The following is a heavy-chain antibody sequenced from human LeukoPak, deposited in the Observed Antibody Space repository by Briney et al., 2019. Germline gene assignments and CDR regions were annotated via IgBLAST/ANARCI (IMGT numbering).Heavy chain of an antibody. D-gene: IGHD3-10*01. Sequence: PSETLSLTCAVYGGSFSGYYWSWICQPPGKGLEWIGEINHSGSTNYNPSLKSRVTISVDTSKNQFSLKLSSVTAADTAVYYCARARYYGSGSYYGYYYYGMDVWGQGTTVTVSS. CDR2: INHSGST. CDR3: ARARYYGSGSYYGYYYYGMDV. J-gene: IGHJ6*02. CDR1: GGSFSGYY. V-gene: IGHV4-34*01.